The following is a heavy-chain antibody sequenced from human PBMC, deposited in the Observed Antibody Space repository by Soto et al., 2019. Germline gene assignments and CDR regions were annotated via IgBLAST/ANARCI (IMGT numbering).Heavy chain of an antibody. Sequence: QVQLVQSGAEVKKPGSSVKVSCKASGGTFSSYAISWVRQAPGQGLEWMGGIIPIFGTANYAQKFQGRVTITADEPTSTTYMELSSLRSEDTAVYYCAREPSQQLVYYYGMDVWGQGTTVTVSS. J-gene: IGHJ6*02. V-gene: IGHV1-69*12. CDR2: IIPIFGTA. CDR1: GGTFSSYA. D-gene: IGHD6-13*01. CDR3: AREPSQQLVYYYGMDV.